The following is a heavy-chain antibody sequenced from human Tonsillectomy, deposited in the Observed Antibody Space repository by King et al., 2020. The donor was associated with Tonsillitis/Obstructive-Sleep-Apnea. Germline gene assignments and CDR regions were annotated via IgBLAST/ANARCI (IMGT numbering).Heavy chain of an antibody. CDR3: ARHRTSGSLEPGGY. V-gene: IGHV5-51*01. J-gene: IGHJ4*02. CDR1: GYSFTTYW. D-gene: IGHD1-26*01. CDR2: IYPGDSDT. Sequence: QLVQSGAEVKKPGESLKISCEGSGYSFTTYWIVCVRQMPGKGLEWMGIIYPGDSDTRYSPSFQGQVTFTADKSISTAYLQWSSLKASDTAMYYCARHRTSGSLEPGGYWGQGTLVTVSS.